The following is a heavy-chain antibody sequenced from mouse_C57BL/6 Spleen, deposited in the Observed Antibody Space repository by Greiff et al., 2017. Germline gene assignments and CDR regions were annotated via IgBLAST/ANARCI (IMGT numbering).Heavy chain of an antibody. Sequence: DVMLVESGGGLVKPGGSLKLSCAASGFTFSDYGMHWVRQAPEKGLEWVAYISSGSSTIYYADTVKGRFTISRDNAKNTLFLQMTSLRSEDTAMYYCAKAGYSVYLDYWGQGTTLTVSS. CDR2: ISSGSSTI. CDR3: AKAGYSVYLDY. J-gene: IGHJ2*01. CDR1: GFTFSDYG. V-gene: IGHV5-17*01. D-gene: IGHD2-3*01.